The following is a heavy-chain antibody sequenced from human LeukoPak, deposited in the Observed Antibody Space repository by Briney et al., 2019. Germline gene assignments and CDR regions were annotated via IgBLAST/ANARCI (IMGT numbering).Heavy chain of an antibody. CDR1: GFAFSSYG. CDR3: ARDGEHVLAHDY. V-gene: IGHV3-30*02. J-gene: IGHJ4*02. Sequence: GGSLRLSCAASGFAFSSYGMHWVRRAPGKGLEWVAFIRYDGSNKYYADSVKGRFTIPRDNSKNTLYIQMNSLRAEDTGVYYCARDGEHVLAHDYWGQGTLVTVSS. CDR2: IRYDGSNK. D-gene: IGHD3-10*01.